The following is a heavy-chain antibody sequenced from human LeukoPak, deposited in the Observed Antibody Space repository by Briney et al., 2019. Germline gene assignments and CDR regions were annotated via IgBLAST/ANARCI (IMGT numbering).Heavy chain of an antibody. CDR1: GFTFSSYS. V-gene: IGHV3-48*01. Sequence: PGGSLRLSCAASGFTFSSYSMNWVRQAPGKGLEWVSYISSSSSTIYYADSVKGRFTISRDNAKNSLYLQMNSLRAEDTAVYYCARSTNYYGSGSHYTSARHFDYWGQGTLVTVSS. CDR2: ISSSSSTI. CDR3: ARSTNYYGSGSHYTSARHFDY. D-gene: IGHD3-10*01. J-gene: IGHJ4*02.